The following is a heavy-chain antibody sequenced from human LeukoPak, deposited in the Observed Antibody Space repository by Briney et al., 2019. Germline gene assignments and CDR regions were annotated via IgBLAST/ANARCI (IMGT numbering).Heavy chain of an antibody. CDR2: IRYDGSKK. J-gene: IGHJ4*02. CDR3: AKGKSYGGNYLDY. Sequence: GGSLRLSCAASGFSFSSYGIHWVRQAPGKGLEWVAFIRYDGSKKYYADSVKGRFTISRDNSKNTLYLQMSSLRAEDTAVYYCAKGKSYGGNYLDYWGQGTLVTVSS. D-gene: IGHD4-23*01. CDR1: GFSFSSYG. V-gene: IGHV3-30*02.